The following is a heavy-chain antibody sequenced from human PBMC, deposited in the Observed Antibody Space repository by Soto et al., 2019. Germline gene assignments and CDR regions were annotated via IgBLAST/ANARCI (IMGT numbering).Heavy chain of an antibody. D-gene: IGHD6-13*01. CDR2: INHSGST. V-gene: IGHV4-34*01. Sequence: SETLSLTCAAYGGSFSGYYWSWIRQPPGKGLEWIGEINHSGSTNYNPSLKSRVTISVDTSNNQFSLKLSSVTAADTAVYYCARDIAAARPGGMDVWGQGTTVTVSS. CDR1: GGSFSGYY. J-gene: IGHJ6*02. CDR3: ARDIAAARPGGMDV.